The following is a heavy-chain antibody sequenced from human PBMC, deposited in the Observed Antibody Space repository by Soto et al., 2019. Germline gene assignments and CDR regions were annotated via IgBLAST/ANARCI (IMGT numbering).Heavy chain of an antibody. CDR2: IAYDGINK. D-gene: IGHD1-7*01. CDR3: VRDRTNARLNDLDY. J-gene: IGHJ4*02. V-gene: IGHV3-30-3*01. CDR1: GFTFSSYA. Sequence: QVQLVESGGVVVQPGRSLRLSCAASGFTFSSYAMHWVRQAPGKWLEWVAVIAYDGINKYYADSVKGRCPISRDNSKNSLYLQMNSLRAADTAVYYCVRDRTNARLNDLDYWGQGTLVTVSS.